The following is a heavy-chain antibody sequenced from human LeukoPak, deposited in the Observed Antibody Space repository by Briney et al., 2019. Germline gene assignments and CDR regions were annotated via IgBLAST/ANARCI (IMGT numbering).Heavy chain of an antibody. D-gene: IGHD5-18*01. CDR2: ITTSSSYI. CDR3: ARDLGGYSYGSHFDY. CDR1: GFTFTTYG. J-gene: IGHJ4*02. V-gene: IGHV3-21*01. Sequence: GGTLRLSCSASGFTFTTYGMNWVRQAPGKGLEWVPSITTSSSYIYYADSVKGRFTISRDNAKNSLYLQMNSLRAEETAVYYCARDLGGYSYGSHFDYWGQGTLVTVSS.